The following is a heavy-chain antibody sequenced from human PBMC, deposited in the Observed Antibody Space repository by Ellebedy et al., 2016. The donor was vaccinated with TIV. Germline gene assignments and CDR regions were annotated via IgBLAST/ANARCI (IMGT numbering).Heavy chain of an antibody. CDR3: VRWGDYEGWDL. J-gene: IGHJ5*02. CDR2: IAGRTSLI. CDR1: GFTFNTYN. Sequence: GESLKISCAASGFTFNTYNMNWVRQAPGKGLEWLSYIAGRTSLIYYADSVKGRFTISRDNAKNSAFLELNSLRVEDTAMYYCVRWGDYEGWDLWGQGTLVTVSS. V-gene: IGHV3-48*04. D-gene: IGHD4-17*01.